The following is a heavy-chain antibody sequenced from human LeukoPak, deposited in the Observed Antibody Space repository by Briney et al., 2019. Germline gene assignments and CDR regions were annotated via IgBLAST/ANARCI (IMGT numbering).Heavy chain of an antibody. CDR1: GGSISSFY. J-gene: IGHJ3*02. Sequence: SETLSLTCTVSGGSISSFYWSWIRQPPGKGLEWIGYIYYSGSTNYNPSLKSRVTISVDTSKNQFSLKLSSVTAADTAVYYCARHDPISSMIVGERAFDIWGQGTMVTVSS. D-gene: IGHD3-22*01. CDR3: ARHDPISSMIVGERAFDI. V-gene: IGHV4-59*08. CDR2: IYYSGST.